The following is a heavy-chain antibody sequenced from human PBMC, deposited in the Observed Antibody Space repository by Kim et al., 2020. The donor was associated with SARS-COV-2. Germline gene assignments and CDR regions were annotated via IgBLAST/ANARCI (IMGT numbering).Heavy chain of an antibody. CDR1: GGSISSYY. CDR3: ARVAGDAFDI. J-gene: IGHJ3*02. Sequence: SETLSLTCTVSGGSISSYYWSWIRQPPGKGLEWIGYIYYSGSTNYNPSLKSRVTISVDTSKNQFSLKLSSVTAADTAVYYCARVAGDAFDIWGQGTMVTVSS. V-gene: IGHV4-59*01. CDR2: IYYSGST.